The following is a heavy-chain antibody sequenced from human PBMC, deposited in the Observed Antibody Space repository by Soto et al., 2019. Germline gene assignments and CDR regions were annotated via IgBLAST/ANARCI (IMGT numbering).Heavy chain of an antibody. V-gene: IGHV4-34*01. CDR2: INHSGST. CDR1: GGSFSGYY. Sequence: PADTLSLTCAVYGGSFSGYYWSWIRQPPGKGLEWIGEINHSGSTNYNPSLKSRVTISVDTSKNQFSLKLSSVTAADTAVYYCARVRRHYYYGMDVWGQGTTVTVSS. J-gene: IGHJ6*02. CDR3: ARVRRHYYYGMDV.